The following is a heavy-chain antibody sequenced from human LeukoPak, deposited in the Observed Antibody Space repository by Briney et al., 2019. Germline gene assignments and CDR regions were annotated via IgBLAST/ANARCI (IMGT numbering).Heavy chain of an antibody. Sequence: SQTLSLTCTVSGTSISSGAYSWSWVRQHPGKGLEWIAYICYSGNTYYNPSLKRRVTISVDTSKNQFSLKLSSVTAADTAVYYCVRELTYVDYWGQGTLVTVSS. J-gene: IGHJ4*02. CDR2: ICYSGNT. CDR1: GTSISSGAYS. CDR3: VRELTYVDY. V-gene: IGHV4-31*03.